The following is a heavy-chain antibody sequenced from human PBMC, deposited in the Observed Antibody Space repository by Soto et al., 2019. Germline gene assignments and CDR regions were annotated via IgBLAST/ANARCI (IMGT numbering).Heavy chain of an antibody. V-gene: IGHV1-3*01. D-gene: IGHD6-13*01. CDR2: INAGNGNT. J-gene: IGHJ5*02. CDR3: ARHPYSNLWYNWLDP. CDR1: GYTFTSYA. Sequence: GASVKVSCKASGYTFTSYAMHWVRQAPGQRLEWMGWINAGNGNTKYSQKFQGRVTITRDTSASTAYMELTAADTAMYYCARHPYSNLWYNWLDPWGQGTLVTVSS.